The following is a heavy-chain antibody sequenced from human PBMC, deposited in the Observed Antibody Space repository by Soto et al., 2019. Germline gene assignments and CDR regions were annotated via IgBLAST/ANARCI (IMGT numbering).Heavy chain of an antibody. CDR2: IFYDGYT. V-gene: IGHV4-39*01. CDR1: GDSISGSPYF. Sequence: QVQLQESGPGLVMPSETLSLTCTVSGDSISGSPYFWGWIRQPPGKRLEWIGSIFYDGYTVYTPSLKLRITISVDTSKNHFALNLTSVAATVTALYFSARLQAALPHYWGQRSLVTVSS. J-gene: IGHJ4*02. D-gene: IGHD6-13*01. CDR3: ARLQAALPHY.